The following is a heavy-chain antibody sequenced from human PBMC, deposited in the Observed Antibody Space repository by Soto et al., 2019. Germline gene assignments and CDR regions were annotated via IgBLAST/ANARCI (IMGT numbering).Heavy chain of an antibody. CDR3: AGQLWRQPPPGMNYDYGMDV. D-gene: IGHD7-27*01. CDR1: GGSVTNATYF. V-gene: IGHV4-61*01. Sequence: QVQLQESGPGLVKPSETLSLTCNVSGGSVTNATYFWSWIRQPPGKGLEWIAFIYYNGRTKDYPSLKSRVTISVDTSKNQCSLNLRSVTAADSATYYCAGQLWRQPPPGMNYDYGMDVWGQGTPVLVSS. CDR2: IYYNGRT. J-gene: IGHJ6*02.